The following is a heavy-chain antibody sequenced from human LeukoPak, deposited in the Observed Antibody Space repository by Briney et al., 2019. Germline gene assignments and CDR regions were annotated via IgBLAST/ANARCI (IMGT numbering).Heavy chain of an antibody. Sequence: ASVKVSCKASGYTFTSYDINWVRQATGQGLEWMGWMNPNSGNTGYAQKFKGRVTITRNTSISTAYMELSSLRSEDTAVYYCARGLWQIEDIFDYWGQGTLVTVSS. CDR3: ARGLWQIEDIFDY. CDR1: GYTFTSYD. V-gene: IGHV1-8*03. CDR2: MNPNSGNT. D-gene: IGHD2-21*01. J-gene: IGHJ4*02.